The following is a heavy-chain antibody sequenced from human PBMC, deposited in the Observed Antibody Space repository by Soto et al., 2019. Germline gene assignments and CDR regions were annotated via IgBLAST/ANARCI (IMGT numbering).Heavy chain of an antibody. CDR3: TRVHTAGRDY. J-gene: IGHJ4*02. V-gene: IGHV3-21*01. CDR1: GFSFSAYT. Sequence: DVHLAESGGGLVKPGGSLRLSCAASGFSFSAYTMSWVRQAPGRGLEWVATISAISTYIRYSDSVRGRFTISRDNAGNSLYLQMDTLRVDDTAVYYCTRVHTAGRDYWGQGPLVSVSS. CDR2: ISAISTYI.